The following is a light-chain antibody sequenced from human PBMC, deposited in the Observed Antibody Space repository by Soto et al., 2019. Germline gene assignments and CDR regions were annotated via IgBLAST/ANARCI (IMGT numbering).Light chain of an antibody. CDR2: GAS. CDR3: QQSNNWPYT. V-gene: IGKV3-15*01. J-gene: IGKJ2*01. Sequence: EIVMTQSPATLSVSPGERATLSCRASQSVSHNLAWYQQKPGQAPRLLFYGASTMATGIPARFSGSGSGTDFTPTISSLQSEDFAVYYCQQSNNWPYTFGQGTKLEIK. CDR1: QSVSHN.